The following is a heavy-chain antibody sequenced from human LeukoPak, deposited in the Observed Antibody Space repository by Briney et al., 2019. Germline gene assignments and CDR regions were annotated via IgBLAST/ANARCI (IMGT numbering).Heavy chain of an antibody. CDR2: IYSDGST. V-gene: IGHV3-53*01. CDR1: EFTVSSTH. J-gene: IGHJ2*01. CDR3: ARGGKYDSRGYWYFDL. D-gene: IGHD3-22*01. Sequence: PGGSLRLSCAASEFTVSSTHMNWVRQAPGKGLEWVSVIYSDGSTYYAVSVKGRFTISRDNSKNTLYLQINSLRAEDTAMYYCARGGKYDSRGYWYFDLWGRGTLVTVSS.